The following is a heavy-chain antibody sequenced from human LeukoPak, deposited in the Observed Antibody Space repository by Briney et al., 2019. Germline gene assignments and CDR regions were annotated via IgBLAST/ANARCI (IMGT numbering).Heavy chain of an antibody. CDR3: ARDGGVVTNFDY. J-gene: IGHJ4*02. CDR2: NNPSGGST. Sequence: ASVKVSCKASGYTFTRYYVHWVRQAPGQGLEWMGINNPSGGSTSYAQKFQGRVTMTRDTSTSTVYIELSSLRSEDTAVYYCARDGGVVTNFDYWGQGTLVTVSS. D-gene: IGHD4-23*01. V-gene: IGHV1-46*01. CDR1: GYTFTRYY.